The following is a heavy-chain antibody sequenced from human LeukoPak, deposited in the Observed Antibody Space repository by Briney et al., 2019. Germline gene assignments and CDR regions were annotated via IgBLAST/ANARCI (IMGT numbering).Heavy chain of an antibody. V-gene: IGHV6-1*01. D-gene: IGHD1-20*01. CDR3: ARGYNWNRYYGMDV. Sequence: SQTLSLTCAISGDSVSSNSAAWNWIRQSPSRGLEWLGRTYYRSKWYNDYAVSVKSRIIINPDTSKNQLSLQLNSVTPEDTAVYYCARGYNWNRYYGMDVWGQGTTVTVSS. CDR2: TYYRSKWYN. CDR1: GDSVSSNSAA. J-gene: IGHJ6*02.